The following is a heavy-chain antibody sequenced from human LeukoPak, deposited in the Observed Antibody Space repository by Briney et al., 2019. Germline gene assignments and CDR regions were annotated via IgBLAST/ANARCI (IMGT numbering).Heavy chain of an antibody. D-gene: IGHD6-13*01. J-gene: IGHJ4*02. V-gene: IGHV1-18*01. CDR1: GYTYTNYG. Sequence: ASVKVSCKASGYTYTNYGISWVRQAPGQGLEWMGWISAYNGNTNYAQKVQDRVTMTTDTSTSTAYMELSSLRSEDTAVYYCASSYSSSWSDFDYWGQGTLVTVSS. CDR3: ASSYSSSWSDFDY. CDR2: ISAYNGNT.